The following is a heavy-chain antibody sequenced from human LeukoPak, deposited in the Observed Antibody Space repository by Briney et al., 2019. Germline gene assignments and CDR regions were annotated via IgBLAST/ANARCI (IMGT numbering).Heavy chain of an antibody. Sequence: SETLSLTCTVSGGSISSYYWSWIRQPPGKGLEWIGYIYYSGSTNYNPSLKSRVTISVDTSKNQFSLKLSSVTAADTAVYYCAXHXSRGYSYGVWGQGTLVTVSS. CDR1: GGSISSYY. CDR2: IYYSGST. D-gene: IGHD5-18*01. CDR3: AXHXSRGYSYGV. V-gene: IGHV4-59*08. J-gene: IGHJ4*02.